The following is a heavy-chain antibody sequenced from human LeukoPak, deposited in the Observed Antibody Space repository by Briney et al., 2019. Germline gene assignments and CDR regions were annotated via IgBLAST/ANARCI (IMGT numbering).Heavy chain of an antibody. V-gene: IGHV1-46*01. Sequence: ASVKVSCKASGYTFTSYYMHWVRQAPGQGLEWMGIINPSGGSTSYAQKFQGRVTMTRDTSTSTVYMELSSLRSEDTAVYYCARDAEDTAMAGAFDIWGQGTMVTVSS. CDR2: INPSGGST. CDR1: GYTFTSYY. D-gene: IGHD5-18*01. CDR3: ARDAEDTAMAGAFDI. J-gene: IGHJ3*02.